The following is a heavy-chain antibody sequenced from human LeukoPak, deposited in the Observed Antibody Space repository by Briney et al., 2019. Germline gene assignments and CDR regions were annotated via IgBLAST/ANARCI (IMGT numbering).Heavy chain of an antibody. D-gene: IGHD2-15*01. V-gene: IGHV3-15*01. CDR2: IRSNAAGGTT. Sequence: RIRSNAAGGTTDLAAPVKGRIIISRDDSKNMAYLQFNSLTTEDTAVYYCAQGSGQFLEDWGQGTLVTVSS. J-gene: IGHJ4*02. CDR3: AQGSGQFLED.